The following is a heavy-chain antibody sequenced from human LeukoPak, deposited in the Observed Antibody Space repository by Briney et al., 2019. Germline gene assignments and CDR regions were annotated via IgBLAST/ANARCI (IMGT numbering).Heavy chain of an antibody. CDR2: INHSGST. J-gene: IGHJ5*02. CDR1: GASVSSSNYY. Sequence: SETLSLTCTVSGASVSSSNYYWSWIRQPPGKGLEWIGEINHSGSTNYNPSLKSRVTISVDTSKNQFSLKLSSVTAADTAVYYCASSAGCSSTSCFESPDPKPGRFDPWGQGTLVTVSS. CDR3: ASSAGCSSTSCFESPDPKPGRFDP. D-gene: IGHD2-2*01. V-gene: IGHV4-39*07.